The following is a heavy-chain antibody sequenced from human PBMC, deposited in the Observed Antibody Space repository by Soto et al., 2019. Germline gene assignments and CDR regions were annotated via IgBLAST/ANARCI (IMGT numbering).Heavy chain of an antibody. CDR3: ARALRYFDWFPTSDL. V-gene: IGHV1-69*02. J-gene: IGHJ2*01. Sequence: QVQLVQSGAEVKKPGSSVKVSCKASGGTFSSYTISWVRQAPGQGLEWMGRIIPILGIANYAQKFQGRVTITADKSTSTAYMELSSLRSEETAVYYCARALRYFDWFPTSDLWGRGTLVTVSS. CDR1: GGTFSSYT. CDR2: IIPILGIA. D-gene: IGHD3-9*01.